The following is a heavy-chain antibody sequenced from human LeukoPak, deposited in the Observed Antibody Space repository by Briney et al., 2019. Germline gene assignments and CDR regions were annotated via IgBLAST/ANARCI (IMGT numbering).Heavy chain of an antibody. CDR3: ARDRGSMTTVTYFDY. Sequence: SETLCLTCTASGVSISSYYWSWIRQPAGKGLEWVGRIYTSGSTNYNPSLKSRVTISVDTSKNQFSLKLSSVTAADTAVYYCARDRGSMTTVTYFDYWGQGTLVTVSS. CDR1: GVSISSYY. V-gene: IGHV4-4*07. CDR2: IYTSGST. J-gene: IGHJ4*02. D-gene: IGHD4-11*01.